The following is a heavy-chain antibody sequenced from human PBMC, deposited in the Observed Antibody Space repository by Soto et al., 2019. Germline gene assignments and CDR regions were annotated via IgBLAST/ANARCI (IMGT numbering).Heavy chain of an antibody. Sequence: QVHLVQSGAEVKKPGASVKVSCKASGYTFTGYYIHWVRQAPGQGLEWMGWINPKTGGANIAQKFQGWVIMTRDTSISTTYMELSNLRSNDTAVYYCARDYYDGSASYGIEFWGQGTMVTVAS. D-gene: IGHD3-16*01. CDR1: GYTFTGYY. CDR2: INPKTGGA. J-gene: IGHJ3*01. V-gene: IGHV1-2*04. CDR3: ARDYYDGSASYGIEF.